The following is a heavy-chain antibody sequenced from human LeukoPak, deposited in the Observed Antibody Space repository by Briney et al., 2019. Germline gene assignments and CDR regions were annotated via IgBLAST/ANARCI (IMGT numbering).Heavy chain of an antibody. CDR1: GFTFSSYE. CDR2: ISSSGSTI. Sequence: PGGSLRLSCAASGFTFSSYEMNWVRQAPGKGLEWVSYISSSGSTIYYADSVKGRFTISGDNAKNSLYLQMNSLRAEDTAVYYCARDDSGYDYTFDYWGQGTLVTVSS. D-gene: IGHD5-12*01. V-gene: IGHV3-48*03. J-gene: IGHJ4*02. CDR3: ARDDSGYDYTFDY.